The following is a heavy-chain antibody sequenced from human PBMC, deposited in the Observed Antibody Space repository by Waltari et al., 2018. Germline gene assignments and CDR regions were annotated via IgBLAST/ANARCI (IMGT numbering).Heavy chain of an antibody. CDR2: RNPNSGNT. CDR1: GYTLPSYD. J-gene: IGHJ4*02. CDR3: ARDLEIAARVFDY. D-gene: IGHD6-6*01. Sequence: QVQLVQSGAEVKKPGASVKVSCKASGYTLPSYDINWVRQATGQGLEWMGWRNPNSGNTGYAQKFQGRVTMTRNTSISTAYMELSSLRSEDTAVYYCARDLEIAARVFDYWGQGTLVTVSS. V-gene: IGHV1-8*01.